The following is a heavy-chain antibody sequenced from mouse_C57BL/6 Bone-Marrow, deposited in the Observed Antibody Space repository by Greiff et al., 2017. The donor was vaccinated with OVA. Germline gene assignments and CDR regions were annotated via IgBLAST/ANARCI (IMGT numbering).Heavy chain of an antibody. Sequence: EVQLVESGGGLVKPGGSLKLSCAASGFTFSDYGMHWVRQAPEKGLEWVAYISSGSSTIYYADTVKGRFTISRDNAKNTLFLQMTSLRSEDTAMYYCARTQIYYYGSSDYYAMDYWGQGTSVTVSS. CDR2: ISSGSSTI. V-gene: IGHV5-17*01. CDR3: ARTQIYYYGSSDYYAMDY. D-gene: IGHD1-1*01. J-gene: IGHJ4*01. CDR1: GFTFSDYG.